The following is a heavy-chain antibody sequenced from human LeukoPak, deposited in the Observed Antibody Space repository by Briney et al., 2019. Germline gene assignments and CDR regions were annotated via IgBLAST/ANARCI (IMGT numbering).Heavy chain of an antibody. CDR1: GFTFSSYA. V-gene: IGHV3-30-3*01. Sequence: PGRSLRLSCAASGFTFSSYAMHWVRQAPGKGLEWVAVISYDGSNKYYADSVKGRFTISRDNSKNTLYLQMNSLRAEDTAVYYCARDVNVPGPYDFWSGYPYYYGMDVWGQGTTVTVSS. D-gene: IGHD3-3*01. J-gene: IGHJ6*02. CDR3: ARDVNVPGPYDFWSGYPYYYGMDV. CDR2: ISYDGSNK.